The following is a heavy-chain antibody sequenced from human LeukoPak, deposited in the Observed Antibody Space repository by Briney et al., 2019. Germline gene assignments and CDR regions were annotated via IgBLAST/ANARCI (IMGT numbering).Heavy chain of an antibody. CDR2: IYYSGST. J-gene: IGHJ3*02. V-gene: IGHV4-59*08. Sequence: SETLSLTCAVYGGSFSGYYWSWIRQPPGKGLEWIGYIYYSGSTNYNPSLKSRVTISVDTSKNQFSLNFFSVTATDTAVYYCARGGIFRDAFDIWGQGTMVTVSS. CDR1: GGSFSGYY. D-gene: IGHD2-15*01. CDR3: ARGGIFRDAFDI.